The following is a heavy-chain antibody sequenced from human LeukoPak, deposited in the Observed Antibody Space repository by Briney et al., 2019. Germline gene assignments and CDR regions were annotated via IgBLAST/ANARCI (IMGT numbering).Heavy chain of an antibody. CDR2: INQDGSEK. J-gene: IGHJ4*02. V-gene: IGHV3-7*01. CDR3: ARVPLKQLVLFDY. CDR1: EFPFNAYW. Sequence: PGGSLRLSCAASEFPFNAYWMSWVRQAPGKGLECVTDINQDGSEKYYIDSVRGRFTISRDNAKNTLYLQMNSLRAEDTAVYYCARVPLKQLVLFDYWGQGTLVTVSS. D-gene: IGHD6-6*01.